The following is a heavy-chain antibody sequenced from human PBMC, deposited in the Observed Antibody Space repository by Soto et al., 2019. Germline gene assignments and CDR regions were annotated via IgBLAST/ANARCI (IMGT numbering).Heavy chain of an antibody. D-gene: IGHD3-22*01. Sequence: QVQLQESGPGLVKPSETLSLTCTVSGGSISLYYWSWIRQAPGKGLEWIGNVYYSGSTNYNPSLKSRVTISVDTSKTQFSLKLSSVTAADTAVYYCARGGIYYYDSSGHYEYWGQGTVVTVSS. CDR3: ARGGIYYYDSSGHYEY. CDR2: VYYSGST. J-gene: IGHJ4*02. CDR1: GGSISLYY. V-gene: IGHV4-59*01.